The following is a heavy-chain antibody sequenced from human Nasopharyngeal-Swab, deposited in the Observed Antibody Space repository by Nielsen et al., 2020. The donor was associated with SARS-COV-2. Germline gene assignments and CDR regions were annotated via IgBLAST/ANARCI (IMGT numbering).Heavy chain of an antibody. CDR1: GFTFSSFA. CDR2: ISYDASYK. Sequence: GGSLRLSCAASGFTFSSFAMHWVRQAPGKGLEWVAVISYDASYKYYADSVKGRFTISRDNAKNSLYLQMNSLRAEDTAVFYCARGETWGQGTMVTVSS. V-gene: IGHV3-30-3*01. J-gene: IGHJ3*01. CDR3: ARGET. D-gene: IGHD2-21*01.